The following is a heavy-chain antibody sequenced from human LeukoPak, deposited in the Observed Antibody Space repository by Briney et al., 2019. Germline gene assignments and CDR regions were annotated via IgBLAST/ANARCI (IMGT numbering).Heavy chain of an antibody. CDR3: ARDRLDYDFWSGFYN. J-gene: IGHJ4*02. CDR1: GGSFSGYY. CDR2: INHSGST. V-gene: IGHV4-34*01. Sequence: PSETLSLTCAVYGGSFSGYYWSWIRQPPGKGLEWIGEINHSGSTNYNPSLKSRVTISVDTSKNQFSLKLSSVTAADTAVYYCARDRLDYDFWSGFYNWGQGTLVTVSS. D-gene: IGHD3-3*01.